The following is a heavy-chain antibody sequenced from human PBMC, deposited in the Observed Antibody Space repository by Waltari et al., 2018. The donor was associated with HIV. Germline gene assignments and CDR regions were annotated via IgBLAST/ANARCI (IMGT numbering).Heavy chain of an antibody. CDR3: ARERGGKYNYYYYGMDV. CDR1: GGSVTNGSYY. V-gene: IGHV4-61*03. J-gene: IGHJ6*02. Sequence: QVQLQESVPGLVKPSEPLSLTCSVPGGSVTNGSYYWSWFRQPPGKGLEWIGYFYYSGSTNYNPSLKRRVTISLDTSKNNFSLRLSSVTAADTAVYYCARERGGKYNYYYYGMDVWGQGTTVTVSS. D-gene: IGHD1-20*01. CDR2: FYYSGST.